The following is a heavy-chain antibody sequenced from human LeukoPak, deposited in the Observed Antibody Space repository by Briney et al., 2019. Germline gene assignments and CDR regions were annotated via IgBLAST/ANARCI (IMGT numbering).Heavy chain of an antibody. CDR2: INHSGST. CDR3: ARRIIPRGYSYGAIDY. D-gene: IGHD5-18*01. V-gene: IGHV4-34*01. J-gene: IGHJ4*02. Sequence: SETLSLTCAVYGGSFSGYYWSWIRQPPGKGLEWIGEINHSGSTNYNPSLKSRVTISVDTSKNQFSLKLSSVTAADTAVYYCARRIIPRGYSYGAIDYWGQGTLVTVSS. CDR1: GGSFSGYY.